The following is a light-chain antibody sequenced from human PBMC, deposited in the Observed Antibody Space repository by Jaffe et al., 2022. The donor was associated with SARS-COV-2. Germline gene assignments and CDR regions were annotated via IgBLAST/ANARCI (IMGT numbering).Light chain of an antibody. CDR1: QSDTNSY. Sequence: EIVLTQSPGTLSLSPGERATLSCRASQSDTNSYLAWYQQKPGQAPRLLIFDASSRANGIPDRFSGSGSGTDFTLTISRLEPEDSAVYYCQQYGSSPRTFGQGTKVEIK. V-gene: IGKV3-20*01. CDR3: QQYGSSPRT. J-gene: IGKJ1*01. CDR2: DAS.